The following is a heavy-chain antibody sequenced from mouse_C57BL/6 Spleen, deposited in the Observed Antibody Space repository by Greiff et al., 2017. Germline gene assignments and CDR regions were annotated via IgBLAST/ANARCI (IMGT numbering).Heavy chain of an antibody. D-gene: IGHD1-1*01. Sequence: VQLQQSGSELVKPGASVKISCKASGYSFTGYYMNWVKQSPEKSLEWIGEINPSTGGTTYNQKFKAKATLTVDKSSSTAYMQLKSLTSEDSAVYYCASTVVATKGYAMDYWGQGTSVTVSS. CDR2: INPSTGGT. CDR3: ASTVVATKGYAMDY. V-gene: IGHV1-42*01. J-gene: IGHJ4*01. CDR1: GYSFTGYY.